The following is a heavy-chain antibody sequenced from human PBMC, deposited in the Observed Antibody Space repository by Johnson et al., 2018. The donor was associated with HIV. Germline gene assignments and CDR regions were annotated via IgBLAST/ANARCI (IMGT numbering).Heavy chain of an antibody. J-gene: IGHJ3*02. Sequence: QVQLVESGGGVVQPGRSLRLSCAASGFIFSSYAMHWVRQAPGKGLEWVAVISYDGSNKYYADSVTGRFTISRDNSKNTLYLQMNSLRAEDTAVYYCAKEGGARDHDAFDIWGQGTMVTVSS. CDR2: ISYDGSNK. D-gene: IGHD2-21*01. CDR1: GFIFSSYA. CDR3: AKEGGARDHDAFDI. V-gene: IGHV3-30-3*01.